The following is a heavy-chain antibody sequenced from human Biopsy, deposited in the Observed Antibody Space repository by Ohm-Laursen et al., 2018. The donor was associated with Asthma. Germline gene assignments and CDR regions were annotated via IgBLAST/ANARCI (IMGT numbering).Heavy chain of an antibody. CDR3: ARGYSGSDRIVYYYSGLEV. D-gene: IGHD5-12*01. V-gene: IGHV1-69*01. CDR1: GDSFSNYA. CDR2: LIPVLGTP. J-gene: IGHJ6*02. Sequence: SSVKVSCKASGDSFSNYAISWVRQAPGQGLEWMGGLIPVLGTPDHAQMFEGRVTITADESTSTAYMELSSLSSEVTAVYYCARGYSGSDRIVYYYSGLEVWGQGTTVTVSS.